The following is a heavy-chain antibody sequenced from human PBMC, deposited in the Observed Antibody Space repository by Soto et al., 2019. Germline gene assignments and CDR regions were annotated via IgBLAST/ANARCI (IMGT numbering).Heavy chain of an antibody. CDR3: ARDVVDMATTNSLDS. V-gene: IGHV1-18*01. J-gene: IGHJ4*02. D-gene: IGHD1-1*01. CDR2: ISAYNGNT. CDR1: GYTFTSYG. Sequence: QVQLVQSGAEVKKPGASVKVSCKASGYTFTSYGISWVRQAPGQGLEWMGWISAYNGNTNYAQKLQGRVTMTTDTYTRTAYMELRSLSSDDTAVYYCARDVVDMATTNSLDSWAQGTLVTVSS.